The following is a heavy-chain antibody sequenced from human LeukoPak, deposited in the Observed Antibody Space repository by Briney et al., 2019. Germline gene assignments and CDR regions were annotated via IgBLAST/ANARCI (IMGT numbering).Heavy chain of an antibody. CDR2: INHGGST. CDR1: GGSFSGYY. V-gene: IGHV4-34*01. D-gene: IGHD4-23*01. Sequence: SETLSFTCAVYGGSFSGYYWSWIRQPPGKVLEWIGEINHGGSTNYNPSLKSRVTISVDTSKNQCSLKLTSVTAADTAVYYCARFGSGGKSGDYWGQGTLVTVSS. J-gene: IGHJ4*02. CDR3: ARFGSGGKSGDY.